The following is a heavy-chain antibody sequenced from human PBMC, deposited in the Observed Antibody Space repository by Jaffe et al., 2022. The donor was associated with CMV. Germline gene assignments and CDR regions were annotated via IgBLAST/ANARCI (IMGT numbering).Heavy chain of an antibody. Sequence: EVQLVESGGGLVQPGGSLRLSCAASGFTFSSYSMNWVRQAPGKGLEWVSYISSSSSTIYYADSVKGRFTISRDNAKNSLYLQMNSLRDEDTAVYYCARGEYYDYVLGAFDIWGQGTMVTVSS. J-gene: IGHJ3*02. CDR1: GFTFSSYS. V-gene: IGHV3-48*02. CDR3: ARGEYYDYVLGAFDI. D-gene: IGHD3-16*01. CDR2: ISSSSSTI.